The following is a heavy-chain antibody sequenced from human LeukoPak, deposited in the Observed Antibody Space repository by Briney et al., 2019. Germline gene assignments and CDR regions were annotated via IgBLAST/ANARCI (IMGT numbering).Heavy chain of an antibody. V-gene: IGHV3-23*01. Sequence: GGSLRLSCAASGFTFSTYAMSWVRQAPGKGLEWVSTISGSGGSTYYADSVKGRFAISRDNSKNTLYLQMNSLRAEATAVYYCAKVGELAYCGGDCYRGFDFWGQGTLVTVSS. D-gene: IGHD2-21*02. J-gene: IGHJ4*02. CDR3: AKVGELAYCGGDCYRGFDF. CDR2: ISGSGGST. CDR1: GFTFSTYA.